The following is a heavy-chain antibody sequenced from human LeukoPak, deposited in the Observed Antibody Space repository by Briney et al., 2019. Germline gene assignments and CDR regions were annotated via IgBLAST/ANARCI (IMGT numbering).Heavy chain of an antibody. CDR3: ARGSYSRGGSFDY. J-gene: IGHJ4*02. CDR1: GFTFSTSW. D-gene: IGHD6-13*01. V-gene: IGHV3-7*01. Sequence: GGSLRLSCAASGFTFSTSWMFWGRLAPRQGLEWVANIKQDGNEKYYVDSVKGRFTTSRDNAKNSLFLQMNSLRVEDTAMYYCARGSYSRGGSFDYWGQGAPVTVSS. CDR2: IKQDGNEK.